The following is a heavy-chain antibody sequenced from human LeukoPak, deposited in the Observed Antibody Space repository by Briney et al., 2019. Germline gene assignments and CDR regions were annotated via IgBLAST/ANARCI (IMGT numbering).Heavy chain of an antibody. CDR2: INSDGSST. Sequence: GGSLRLSCAASGFTFSSYWMHWVRQAPGKGLVWVSRINSDGSSTSYADSVKGRFTISRDNAKNTLYLQMNSLRAEDTAVYYCARERADAEGAKFDYWGQGTLVTVSS. CDR3: ARERADAEGAKFDY. D-gene: IGHD1-26*01. V-gene: IGHV3-74*01. J-gene: IGHJ4*02. CDR1: GFTFSSYW.